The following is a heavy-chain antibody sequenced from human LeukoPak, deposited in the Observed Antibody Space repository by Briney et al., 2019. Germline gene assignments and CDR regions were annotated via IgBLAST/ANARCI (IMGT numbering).Heavy chain of an antibody. CDR3: AKDISGYYRPFDY. D-gene: IGHD3-22*01. V-gene: IGHV3-23*01. J-gene: IGHJ4*02. CDR2: ISGSGSHT. Sequence: GGSLRLSCAASGFSFSGYAMSWVRQAPGKGLEWVSSISGSGSHTYHADSVKGRFTISRDNSKNTLYLQMNSLRAEDTAVYYCAKDISGYYRPFDYWVQGTLVTVSS. CDR1: GFSFSGYA.